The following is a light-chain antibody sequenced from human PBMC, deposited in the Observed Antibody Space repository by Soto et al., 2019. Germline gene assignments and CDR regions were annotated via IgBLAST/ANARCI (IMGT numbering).Light chain of an antibody. V-gene: IGKV1-39*01. CDR3: QQSYNSPQT. CDR1: HTIMTY. CDR2: AAS. Sequence: IQPTQFPSSLTSPVGAENTIPCRASHTIMTYLNWYQLKPGKPPRLLIYAASSLQSGVPSRFSGSGSGTDFTLTINSLQPEDFATYSCQQSYNSPQTFGQGTTVDIK. J-gene: IGKJ1*01.